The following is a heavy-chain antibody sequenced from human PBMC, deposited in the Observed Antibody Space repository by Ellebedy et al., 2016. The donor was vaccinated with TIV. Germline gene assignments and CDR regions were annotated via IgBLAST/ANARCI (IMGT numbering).Heavy chain of an antibody. J-gene: IGHJ4*02. V-gene: IGHV3-7*05. CDR2: IKEDGSEK. D-gene: IGHD1-26*01. Sequence: GESLKISCAASGFTFSNYWMNWVRQAPGKGLEWVANIKEDGSEKYYVDSVKGRFTISRDNAKNSLYLQMNSLRPEDTALYYCAKALRGETIRAYYGGFDFWGQGTLVTVSS. CDR1: GFTFSNYW. CDR3: AKALRGETIRAYYGGFDF.